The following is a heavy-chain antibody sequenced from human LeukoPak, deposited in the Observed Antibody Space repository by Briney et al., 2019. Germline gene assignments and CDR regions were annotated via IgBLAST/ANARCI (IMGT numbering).Heavy chain of an antibody. D-gene: IGHD3-10*01. CDR3: AREDTSGLEGYFDD. Sequence: SETLSLTCTVSGGSISSYYWSWIRQPPGKGLEWIGYISHSGRTNYNPSLKSRVTISVDTSKKQFSLKLNSVTAADTAVYFCAREDTSGLEGYFDDWGQGTLVTVSS. V-gene: IGHV4-59*08. CDR1: GGSISSYY. CDR2: ISHSGRT. J-gene: IGHJ4*02.